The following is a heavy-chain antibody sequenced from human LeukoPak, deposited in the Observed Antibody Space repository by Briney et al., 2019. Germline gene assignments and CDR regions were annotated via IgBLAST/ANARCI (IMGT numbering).Heavy chain of an antibody. CDR2: IFHSGNT. V-gene: IGHV4-59*01. CDR3: ARGGVVAAGRSHMWYYMDV. D-gene: IGHD6-13*01. Sequence: KPSETLSLTSTVSGGSISSYYWSWIRQPPGKGLEWIGYIFHSGNTNYNPSLKNRVTISVDTSKNQFSLKLSSVTAADTAVYQCARGGVVAAGRSHMWYYMDVWGKGTTVTVSS. J-gene: IGHJ6*03. CDR1: GGSISSYY.